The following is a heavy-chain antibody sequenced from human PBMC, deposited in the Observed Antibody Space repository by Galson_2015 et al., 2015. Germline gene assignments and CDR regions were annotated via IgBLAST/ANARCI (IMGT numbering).Heavy chain of an antibody. CDR3: AREYTGYDFNAMDV. Sequence: TLSLTCTVSGGSIRTYYWSWIRQPPGKGLEWIGYIYHSGGTNYNPSLKSRATISVDTSNNQFSLKLSSVAAADTAVYYCAREYTGYDFNAMDVWGQGTTVTVSS. V-gene: IGHV4-59*01. CDR1: GGSIRTYY. CDR2: IYHSGGT. D-gene: IGHD5-12*01. J-gene: IGHJ6*02.